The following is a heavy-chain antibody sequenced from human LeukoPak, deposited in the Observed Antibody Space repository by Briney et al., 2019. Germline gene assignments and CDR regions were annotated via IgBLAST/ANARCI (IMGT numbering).Heavy chain of an antibody. CDR1: GFTFASYA. CDR3: ARKSGSSLWHLKPAFDY. Sequence: PGGSLRLSCAASGFTFASYAMSWVRQAPGKGLEWVSSISGSGGSTYYADSVKGRFTISRDNSKDTLYLQMNSLRAEDTAVYYCARKSGSSLWHLKPAFDYWGQGTLVTVSS. V-gene: IGHV3-23*01. J-gene: IGHJ4*02. CDR2: ISGSGGST. D-gene: IGHD1-26*01.